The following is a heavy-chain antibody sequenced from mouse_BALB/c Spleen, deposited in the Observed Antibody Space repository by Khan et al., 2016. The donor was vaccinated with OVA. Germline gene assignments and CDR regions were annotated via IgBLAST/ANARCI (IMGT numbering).Heavy chain of an antibody. Sequence: EVELVESGPGLVKPSQSLSLTCTVTGYSITSGYAWNWIRQFPGNKLEWMGYISYSGFTSYTPSLKSRISITPDTSKNQFFLQLNSVTTEDTATYCCARGNYYGYYFDYWGQGTTLTVSS. V-gene: IGHV3-2*02. J-gene: IGHJ2*01. CDR3: ARGNYYGYYFDY. CDR1: GYSITSGYA. CDR2: ISYSGFT. D-gene: IGHD1-1*01.